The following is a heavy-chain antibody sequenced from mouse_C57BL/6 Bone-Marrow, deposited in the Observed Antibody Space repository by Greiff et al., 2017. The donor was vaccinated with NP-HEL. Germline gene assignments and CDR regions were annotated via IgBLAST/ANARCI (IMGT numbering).Heavy chain of an antibody. CDR2: INPSTGGT. CDR1: GYSFTGYY. CDR3: ARENYYSSSSAWLAY. J-gene: IGHJ3*01. D-gene: IGHD1-1*01. Sequence: VQLQQSGPELVKPGASVKISCKASGYSFTGYYMNWVKQSPEKSLEWIGEINPSTGGTTYNQKFKAKATLTVDKSSSTAYMQLKSLTSEDSAVYYCARENYYSSSSAWLAYWGQGTLVTVSA. V-gene: IGHV1-42*01.